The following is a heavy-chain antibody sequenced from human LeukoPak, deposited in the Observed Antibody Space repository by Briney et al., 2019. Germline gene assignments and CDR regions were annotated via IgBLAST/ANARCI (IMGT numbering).Heavy chain of an antibody. Sequence: ETLSLTCAVYGGSFSGYYWSWVRQAPGKGLEWVSAISGSGGSTYYADSVKGRFTISRDNSKNTLYLQMNSLRAEDTAVYYCAAKGWSLGGGQGTLVTVSS. CDR2: ISGSGGST. V-gene: IGHV3-23*01. J-gene: IGHJ4*02. CDR1: GGSFSGYY. CDR3: AAKGWSLG. D-gene: IGHD6-19*01.